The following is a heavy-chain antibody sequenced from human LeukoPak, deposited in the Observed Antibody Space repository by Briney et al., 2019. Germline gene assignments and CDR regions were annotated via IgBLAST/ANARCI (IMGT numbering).Heavy chain of an antibody. CDR2: IWYDGSNK. CDR3: ARPDEGY. J-gene: IGHJ4*02. V-gene: IGHV3-33*08. CDR1: GFTVSSNY. Sequence: GGSLRLSCAASGFTVSSNYMSWVRQAPGKGLEWVAVIWYDGSNKYYADSVKGRFTISRDNSKNTLYLQMNSLRAEDTAVYYCARPDEGYWGQGTLVTVSS.